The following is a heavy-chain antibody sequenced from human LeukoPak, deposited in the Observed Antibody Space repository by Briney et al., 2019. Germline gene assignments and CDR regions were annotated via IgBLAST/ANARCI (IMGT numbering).Heavy chain of an antibody. CDR1: GGSISSGGYY. Sequence: SETLSLTCTVSGGSISSGGYYWSWIRQHPGKGLEWIGYIYYSGSTYYNPSLKSRVTISVDASKNQFTLKLSSVTAADTAVYYCAREAGDSSGYDYWGQGTLVTVSS. CDR3: AREAGDSSGYDY. D-gene: IGHD3-22*01. CDR2: IYYSGST. J-gene: IGHJ4*02. V-gene: IGHV4-31*03.